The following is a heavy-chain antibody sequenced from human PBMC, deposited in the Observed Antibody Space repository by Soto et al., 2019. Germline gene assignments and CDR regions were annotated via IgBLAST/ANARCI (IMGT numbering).Heavy chain of an antibody. J-gene: IGHJ4*02. CDR2: IIPIFGTA. D-gene: IGHD4-17*01. CDR3: AKGMGDDYGGNSEGFFDY. CDR1: GGTFSSYA. V-gene: IGHV1-69*01. Sequence: QVQLVQSGAGVKKPGSSVKVSCKASGGTFSSYAISWVRQAPGQGLEWMGGIIPIFGTANYAQKFQGRVTITADESTSTAYMELSSLRSEDTAVYYCAKGMGDDYGGNSEGFFDYWGQGTLVTVSS.